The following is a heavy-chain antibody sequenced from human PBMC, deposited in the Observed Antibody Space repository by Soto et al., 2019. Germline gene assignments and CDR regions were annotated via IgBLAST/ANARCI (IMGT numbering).Heavy chain of an antibody. V-gene: IGHV4-31*03. CDR3: ARDRGTPGSFDP. CDR1: GGSISSGGYY. Sequence: SSETLSLTCTVSGGSISSGGYYWSWIRQHPGKGLEWIGYIYYSGSTYYNPSLKSRVTISVDTSKNQFSLKLSSVTAADTAVYYCARDRGTPGSFDPWGQGTLVTVSS. D-gene: IGHD1-7*01. J-gene: IGHJ5*02. CDR2: IYYSGST.